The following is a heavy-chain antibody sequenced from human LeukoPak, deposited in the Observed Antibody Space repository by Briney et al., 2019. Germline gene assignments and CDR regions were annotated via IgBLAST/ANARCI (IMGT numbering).Heavy chain of an antibody. Sequence: GGSLRLSCAASGFTFDDYAMHWVRQAPGKGLEWVSGISWNSGSIGYADSVKGRFTIPRDNAKNSLYLQMNSLRAEDTALYHCAKSSSSSVLDWFDPWGQGTLVTVSS. CDR2: ISWNSGSI. D-gene: IGHD6-6*01. J-gene: IGHJ5*02. CDR3: AKSSSSSVLDWFDP. V-gene: IGHV3-9*01. CDR1: GFTFDDYA.